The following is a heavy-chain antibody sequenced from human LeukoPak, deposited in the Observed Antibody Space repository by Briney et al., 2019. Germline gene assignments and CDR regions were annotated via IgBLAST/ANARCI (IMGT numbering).Heavy chain of an antibody. Sequence: GESLKISCKGSGYSFNSYWIGWVRQMPGKGLEWMGMIYPGDSDTRYSPSSQGQVTISADKSTSTASLQWSSLKASDTAMYYCARRLCSGGSCYYFDYWGQGTLVTVSS. V-gene: IGHV5-51*01. D-gene: IGHD2-15*01. CDR3: ARRLCSGGSCYYFDY. CDR2: IYPGDSDT. CDR1: GYSFNSYW. J-gene: IGHJ4*02.